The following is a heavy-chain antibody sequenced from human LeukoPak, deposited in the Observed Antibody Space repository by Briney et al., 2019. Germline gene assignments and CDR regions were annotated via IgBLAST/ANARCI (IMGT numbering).Heavy chain of an antibody. CDR2: IRSKAKDGTI. CDR1: GFTFSAYA. D-gene: IGHD5-18*01. V-gene: IGHV3-49*04. Sequence: QPGGSLRLSCAVSGFTFSAYAMSWVRQAPGKGLEWVGFIRSKAKDGTIEYGASVKGRVTISRDDSKSIAYLQMNSLKTKDTAVYYCTKGMGVETAMGLFDYWGQGTLVTVSS. CDR3: TKGMGVETAMGLFDY. J-gene: IGHJ4*02.